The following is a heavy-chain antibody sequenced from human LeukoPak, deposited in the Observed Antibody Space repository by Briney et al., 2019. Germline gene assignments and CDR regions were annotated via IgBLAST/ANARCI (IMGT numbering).Heavy chain of an antibody. J-gene: IGHJ6*03. CDR2: IYYSGST. CDR1: GGSISSYY. D-gene: IGHD1-26*01. V-gene: IGHV4-59*01. CDR3: ASSELTYYYYYYMDV. Sequence: SETLSLXCTVSGGSISSYYWSWIRQPPGKGLEWIGYIYYSGSTNYNPSLKCRVTISVDTSKNQFSLKLSSVTAADTAVYYCASSELTYYYYYYMDVWGKGTTVTVSS.